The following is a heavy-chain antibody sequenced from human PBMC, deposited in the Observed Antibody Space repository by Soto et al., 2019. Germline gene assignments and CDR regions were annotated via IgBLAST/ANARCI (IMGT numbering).Heavy chain of an antibody. D-gene: IGHD6-13*01. CDR1: GGSFSGYY. CDR3: ARGGHSSSWYRGGWFDP. Sequence: SETLSLTCAVYGGSFSGYYWSWIRQPPGKGLEWIGEINHSGSTNYNPSLKGRVTISVDTSKNQFSLKLSSVTAADTAVYYCARGGHSSSWYRGGWFDPWGQGTLVTVSS. V-gene: IGHV4-34*01. J-gene: IGHJ5*02. CDR2: INHSGST.